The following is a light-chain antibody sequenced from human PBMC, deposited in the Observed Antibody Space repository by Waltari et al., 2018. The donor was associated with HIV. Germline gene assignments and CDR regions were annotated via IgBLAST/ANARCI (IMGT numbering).Light chain of an antibody. CDR3: NSYTSGSTLV. J-gene: IGLJ1*01. V-gene: IGLV2-14*03. CDR2: DVS. CDR1: HSEIGGYNP. Sequence: QSALTQPASVSGSPGQSITISCTGTHSEIGGYNPVSWYQQHPDKAPTLLIYDVSKRPSGTSNRFSGSKSGNTASLTISRLQTEDEADYYCNSYTSGSTLVFGTGTRVTV.